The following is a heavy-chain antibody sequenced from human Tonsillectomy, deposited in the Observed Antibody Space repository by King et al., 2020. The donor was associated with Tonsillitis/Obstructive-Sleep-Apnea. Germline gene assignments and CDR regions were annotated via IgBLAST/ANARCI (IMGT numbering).Heavy chain of an antibody. D-gene: IGHD5-24*01. CDR2: ISWNSGTI. CDR3: AKDIWGGGGYNMWFEP. CDR1: GFTFDDYA. V-gene: IGHV3-9*01. Sequence: VQLVESGGGLVQPGRSLRLSCAASGFTFDDYAVHWVRQTPGKGLEWVSGISWNSGTIGYADSVKGRFTISRDNARSSLYLQMNSLRAEDTALYYCAKDIWGGGGYNMWFEPWGQGTLVTVSS. J-gene: IGHJ5*02.